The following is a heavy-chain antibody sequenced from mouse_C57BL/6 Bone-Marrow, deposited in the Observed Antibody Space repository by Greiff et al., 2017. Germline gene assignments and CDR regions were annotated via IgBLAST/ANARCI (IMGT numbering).Heavy chain of an antibody. CDR3: ARNYYGSSYFDWYFDV. D-gene: IGHD1-1*01. J-gene: IGHJ1*03. Sequence: QVQLQQPGAELVKPGASVKLSCKASGYTFTSYWMHWVKQRPGQGLEWIGMIHPNSGSTNYNEKFKSKATLTVDKSSSTAYMQLSSLTSEDSAVYYCARNYYGSSYFDWYFDVWGTGTTVTVSS. CDR1: GYTFTSYW. V-gene: IGHV1-64*01. CDR2: IHPNSGST.